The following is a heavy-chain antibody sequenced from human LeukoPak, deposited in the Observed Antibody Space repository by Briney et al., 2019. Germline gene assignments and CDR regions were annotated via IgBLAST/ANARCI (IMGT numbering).Heavy chain of an antibody. CDR1: GFTFSRSG. V-gene: IGHV3-7*03. CDR2: INPDGSNK. Sequence: PGGPLEPSGEAPGFTFSRSGMFWVRQAPGKGLKGVAHINPDGSNKYHIESVKGRFSSSRDNAKNSLYLQMNSLRAEDTAIYYCAKGSAWSADYWGQGTLVTVSS. CDR3: AKGSAWSADY. D-gene: IGHD2-15*01. J-gene: IGHJ4*02.